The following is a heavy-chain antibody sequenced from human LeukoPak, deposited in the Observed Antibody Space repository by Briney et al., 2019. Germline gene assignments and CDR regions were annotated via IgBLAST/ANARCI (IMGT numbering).Heavy chain of an antibody. V-gene: IGHV4-34*01. D-gene: IGHD3-10*01. CDR1: GGSFSGYY. CDR3: ARDSMVRGVPDY. Sequence: SETLSLTCAVYGGSFSGYYWTWIRQPPGKGLEWIGEINHSGSTNYNPSLKSRVTISVDTSKNQFSLKLSSVTAADTAVYYCARDSMVRGVPDYWGQGTLVTVSS. J-gene: IGHJ4*02. CDR2: INHSGST.